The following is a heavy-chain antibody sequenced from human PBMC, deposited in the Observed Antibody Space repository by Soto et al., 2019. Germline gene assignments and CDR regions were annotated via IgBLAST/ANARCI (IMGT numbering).Heavy chain of an antibody. CDR3: ARSQGSSTSLEIYYYYYYGMDV. V-gene: IGHV1-69*01. CDR1: GGTFSSYA. J-gene: IGHJ6*02. Sequence: QVQLVQSGAEVKKPGSSVKVSCKASGGTFSSYAISWVRQAPGQGLEWMGGTIPISGTANYAQKFQGRVTITADESTSTAYMELSSLRSEDTAVYYCARSQGSSTSLEIYYYYYYGMDVWGLGTTVTVSS. CDR2: TIPISGTA. D-gene: IGHD2-2*01.